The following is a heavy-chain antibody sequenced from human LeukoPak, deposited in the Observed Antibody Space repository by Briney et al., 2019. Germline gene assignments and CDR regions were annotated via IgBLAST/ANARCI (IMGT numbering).Heavy chain of an antibody. V-gene: IGHV4-59*01. CDR1: GGPISSYY. D-gene: IGHD4-23*01. CDR3: ARVGFGNTPHPIDY. Sequence: SETLSLTCPAPGGPISSYYWSWIRQPPGKGLEWSGYIYYTGSTNYNPSLKSRVIISVDTSKNQFALELSSVTAADTAVYYCARVGFGNTPHPIDYWGQGTLVTVSS. J-gene: IGHJ4*02. CDR2: IYYTGST.